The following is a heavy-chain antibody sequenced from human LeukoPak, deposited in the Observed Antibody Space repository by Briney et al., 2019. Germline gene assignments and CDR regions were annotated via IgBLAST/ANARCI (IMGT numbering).Heavy chain of an antibody. J-gene: IGHJ4*02. CDR2: IYSGGGT. D-gene: IGHD2-2*01. Sequence: PGGSLRLSCAASGFTVSSNYMSWVRQAPGKGLECVSVIYSGGGTYYADSVKGRFTIYRDNSKNTLYLQMNSLRAEDTAVYYCARGIPAAIFAFDYWGQGTLVTVSS. CDR3: ARGIPAAIFAFDY. CDR1: GFTVSSNY. V-gene: IGHV3-66*01.